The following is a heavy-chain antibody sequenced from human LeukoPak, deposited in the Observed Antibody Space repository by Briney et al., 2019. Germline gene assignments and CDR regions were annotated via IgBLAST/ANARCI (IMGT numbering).Heavy chain of an antibody. CDR2: IYISGRT. J-gene: IGHJ5*02. CDR3: AGDYGDPRDWFDP. CDR1: GGSISTYY. D-gene: IGHD4-17*01. Sequence: PSETLSLTCTVSGGSISTYYRNWIRQSAGKGLEWIGRIYISGRTKYNPSLESRVTMSIDMTKKEISLKLRSVTAADTAIYYCAGDYGDPRDWFDPWGQGSLVTVSS. V-gene: IGHV4-4*07.